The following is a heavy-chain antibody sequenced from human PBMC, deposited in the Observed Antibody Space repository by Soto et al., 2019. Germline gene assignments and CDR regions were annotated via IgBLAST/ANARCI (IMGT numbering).Heavy chain of an antibody. D-gene: IGHD3-22*01. CDR3: ARHVHDYYDSSGYYYAYYYGMDV. CDR1: GDSIAHYY. V-gene: IGHV4-59*08. J-gene: IGHJ6*02. CDR2: IYYTGST. Sequence: SETLSLTCTVSGDSIAHYYWSWIRQPPGKRLEWIGYIYYTGSTTYNPSLESRVTMSIDTSRNQFSLKLSSVTAADTAVYYCARHVHDYYDSSGYYYAYYYGMDVWGQGTTVTV.